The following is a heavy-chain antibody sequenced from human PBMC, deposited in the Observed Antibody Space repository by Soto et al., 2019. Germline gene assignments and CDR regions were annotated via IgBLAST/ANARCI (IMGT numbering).Heavy chain of an antibody. V-gene: IGHV4-39*01. Sequence: SETLSLTGTVSGGSVSNSNYYWGRIRQSPGKGLEWIGSVYYRGRSYSKSSVKSRVTISVDTSKNQFSLNLNSVTASDTAVYYCVSQRTSVLTQAYFDYWGPGALVTVSS. CDR3: VSQRTSVLTQAYFDY. CDR2: VYYRGRS. CDR1: GGSVSNSNYY. D-gene: IGHD2-8*01. J-gene: IGHJ4*02.